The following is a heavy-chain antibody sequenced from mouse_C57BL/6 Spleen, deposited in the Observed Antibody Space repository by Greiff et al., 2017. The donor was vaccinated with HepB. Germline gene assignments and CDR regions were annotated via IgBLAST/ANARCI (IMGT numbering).Heavy chain of an antibody. CDR3: ARRSPYYYGSSLFDY. D-gene: IGHD1-1*01. Sequence: QVQLQQPGAELVMPGASVKLSCKASGYTFTSYWMHWVKQRPGQGLEWIGEIDPSDSYTNYNQKFKGKSTLTVDKSSSTAYMQLSSLTSEDSAVYYCARRSPYYYGSSLFDYWGQGTTLTVSS. V-gene: IGHV1-69*01. J-gene: IGHJ2*01. CDR1: GYTFTSYW. CDR2: IDPSDSYT.